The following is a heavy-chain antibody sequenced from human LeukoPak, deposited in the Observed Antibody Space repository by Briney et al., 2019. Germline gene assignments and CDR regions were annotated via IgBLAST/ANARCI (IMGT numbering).Heavy chain of an antibody. Sequence: AGGSLRLSCAASGFTFSSYSMNWVRQAPGKGLEWVSYISSSSSTIYYADSVKGRFTISRDNAKNSLYLQMNSLRAEDTAVYYCARELRRYCSGGSCYCTTGYYYYMDVWGKGTTVTVSS. CDR1: GFTFSSYS. J-gene: IGHJ6*03. V-gene: IGHV3-48*01. CDR3: ARELRRYCSGGSCYCTTGYYYYMDV. CDR2: ISSSSSTI. D-gene: IGHD2-15*01.